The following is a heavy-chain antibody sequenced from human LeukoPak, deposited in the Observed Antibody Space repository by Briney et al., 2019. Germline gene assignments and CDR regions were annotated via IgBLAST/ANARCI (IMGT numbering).Heavy chain of an antibody. J-gene: IGHJ4*02. CDR1: GYSSTNYW. V-gene: IGHV5-51*01. Sequence: GESLKISCKGSGYSSTNYWIGWVRQLPGKGLEWMGIIYPGDSDTRYSPSFQGQVTISADKSISTAYLQWSSLKASDTAMYYCARRYYYGSGSYYSYFDYWGQGTLVTVSS. CDR3: ARRYYYGSGSYYSYFDY. CDR2: IYPGDSDT. D-gene: IGHD3-10*01.